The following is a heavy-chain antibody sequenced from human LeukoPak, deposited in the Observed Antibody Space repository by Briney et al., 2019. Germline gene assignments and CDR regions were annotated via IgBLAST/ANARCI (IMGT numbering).Heavy chain of an antibody. J-gene: IGHJ4*02. D-gene: IGHD6-19*01. CDR2: IYYTGAT. CDR1: RGPISSYY. Sequence: PSETLSLTCTVSRGPISSYYWTWIRQPPGKGLEWIGYIYYTGATSYNPSLKSRVTISVDTSKKQFSLKLTSVTAADTAVYYCARYGGSGWVIDNWGQGTLVTVSS. CDR3: ARYGGSGWVIDN. V-gene: IGHV4-59*08.